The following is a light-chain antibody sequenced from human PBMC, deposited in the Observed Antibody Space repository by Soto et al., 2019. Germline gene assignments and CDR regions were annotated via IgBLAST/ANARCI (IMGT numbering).Light chain of an antibody. Sequence: QSALTQPPSASGSPGQSVTISCTGTSSDVGGYKYVSWYQQHPRKAPKLMIFEVNKRPSGVPDRFSGSKSGNTASLTVSGLQAEDGADYYCSSYAGINNLGVFGTGTKVTVL. CDR2: EVN. CDR3: SSYAGINNLGV. J-gene: IGLJ1*01. V-gene: IGLV2-8*01. CDR1: SSDVGGYKY.